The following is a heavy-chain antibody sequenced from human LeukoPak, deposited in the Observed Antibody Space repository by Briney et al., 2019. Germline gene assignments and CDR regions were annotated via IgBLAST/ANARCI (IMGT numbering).Heavy chain of an antibody. CDR2: IFPILGIT. CDR3: ASGYYDSSGYSEFDY. CDR1: GGTFGSYG. J-gene: IGHJ4*02. Sequence: AAVKVSCRASGGTFGSYGISGLRQTPGQGFEWMGRIFPILGITNYAQNIQGRVTITADKSTSTAYMELSSLRSEDTAVYYCASGYYDSSGYSEFDYWGQGTLVTVSS. D-gene: IGHD3-22*01. V-gene: IGHV1-69*04.